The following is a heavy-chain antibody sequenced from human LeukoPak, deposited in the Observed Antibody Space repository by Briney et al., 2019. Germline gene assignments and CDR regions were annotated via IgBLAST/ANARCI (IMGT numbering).Heavy chain of an antibody. J-gene: IGHJ4*02. D-gene: IGHD2-2*01. V-gene: IGHV4-31*03. CDR2: IYYSGST. CDR1: GGPISSGGYY. CDR3: ARVKGDIVVVPAAIYFDY. Sequence: PSETLSLTCTVSGGPISSGGYYWSWIRQHPGKGLEWIGYIYYSGSTYYNPSLKSRVTISVDTSKNQFSLKLSSVTAADTAVYYCARVKGDIVVVPAAIYFDYWGQGTLVTVSS.